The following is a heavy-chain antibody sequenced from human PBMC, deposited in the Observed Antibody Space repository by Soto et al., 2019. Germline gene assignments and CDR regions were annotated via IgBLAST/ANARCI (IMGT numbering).Heavy chain of an antibody. CDR2: TSSSGGST. CDR1: GFTFSSYA. CDR3: VKDGGYGSGGYYSDD. V-gene: IGHV3-23*01. D-gene: IGHD3-10*01. J-gene: IGHJ4*02. Sequence: EVQLLESGGGLVQPGGSLRLSCAASGFTFSSYAMSWVRQAPGKGQEWVSTTSSSGGSTYYADSVKGRFTISRDNSKNTFYLQMNSLRSVDMAVYYCVKDGGYGSGGYYSDDWGQGTLVTVSS.